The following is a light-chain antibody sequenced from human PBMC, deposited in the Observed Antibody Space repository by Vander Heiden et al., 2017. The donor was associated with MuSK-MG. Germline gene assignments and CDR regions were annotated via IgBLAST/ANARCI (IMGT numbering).Light chain of an antibody. J-gene: IGKJ1*01. CDR1: QSVKRW. CDR2: EAS. CDR3: QQYDVFPWM. V-gene: IGKV1-5*03. Sequence: DIQMTQSPSTLSTSVGDRVTITCRTSQSVKRWLAWYQQKPGKAPKLLIYEASILESGVPSRFSGNGSGTEFTLTISSLQPDDFATYYCQQYDVFPWMFGQGTKVEIK.